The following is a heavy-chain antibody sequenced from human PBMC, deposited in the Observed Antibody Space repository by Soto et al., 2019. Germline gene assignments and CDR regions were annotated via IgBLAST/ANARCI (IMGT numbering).Heavy chain of an antibody. V-gene: IGHV4-59*01. CDR2: IHYSGST. Sequence: SETLSLTCTVSGGSISSYYWSWIRQPPGKALEWIGNIHYSGSTNYNPSLKSRVTISLDTSKNQFSLKLSSVTAADTAVYYCARDLFHYITERHYCSGGSCYRYYYYYGMDVWGQGTTVTVSS. J-gene: IGHJ6*02. D-gene: IGHD2-15*01. CDR3: ARDLFHYITERHYCSGGSCYRYYYYYGMDV. CDR1: GGSISSYY.